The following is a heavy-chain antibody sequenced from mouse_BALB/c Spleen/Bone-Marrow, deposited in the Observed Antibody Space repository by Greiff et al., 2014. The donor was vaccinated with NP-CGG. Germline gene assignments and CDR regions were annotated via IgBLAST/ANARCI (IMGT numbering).Heavy chain of an antibody. CDR3: AGITTVDY. J-gene: IGHJ4*01. CDR1: GFTLSGYA. V-gene: IGHV5-6-5*01. D-gene: IGHD1-1*01. Sequence: EVKLVESGGGLVKPGGSLKLSCAASGFTLSGYAMSWVRQTPEKRLEWVASISSGGTTYYPDSVKGRFTISRDNARNILYLQMSSLRSEDTAMYYCAGITTVDYWGQGTSVTVSS. CDR2: ISSGGTT.